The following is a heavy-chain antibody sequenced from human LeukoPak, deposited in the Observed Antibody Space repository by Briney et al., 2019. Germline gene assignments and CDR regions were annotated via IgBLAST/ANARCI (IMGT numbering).Heavy chain of an antibody. J-gene: IGHJ4*02. CDR2: IYYSGST. Sequence: SETLSLTCTVSGGSISSYYWSWIRQPPGKGLERIGYIYYSGSTFYNPSLKSRVTISVDTSKNQFSLKLSSVTAADTAVYYCARQGELLSPIAYWGQGTLVTVSS. CDR1: GGSISSYY. D-gene: IGHD1-26*01. V-gene: IGHV4-59*08. CDR3: ARQGELLSPIAY.